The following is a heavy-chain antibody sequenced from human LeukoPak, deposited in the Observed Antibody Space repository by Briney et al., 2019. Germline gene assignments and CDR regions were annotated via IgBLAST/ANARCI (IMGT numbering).Heavy chain of an antibody. D-gene: IGHD2-21*01. CDR2: IKQDGSEK. Sequence: GGSLRLSCAASGFTFSSYWMNWVRQAPGKGLEWVANIKQDGSEKYYVDSVKGRFSISRDNAKNSLYLQMNSLRAEDTALYYCVQGPYLDYWGQGTLVTVSS. CDR1: GFTFSSYW. CDR3: VQGPYLDY. J-gene: IGHJ4*02. V-gene: IGHV3-7*01.